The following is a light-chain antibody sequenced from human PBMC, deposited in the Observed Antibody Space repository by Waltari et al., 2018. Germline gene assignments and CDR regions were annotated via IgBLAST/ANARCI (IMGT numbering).Light chain of an antibody. CDR3: HQCAHSPLT. CDR2: DAS. CDR1: QSVTNNY. V-gene: IGKV3-20*01. Sequence: EIVLTQSPGTLSLSPGERATLSCRASQSVTNNYLAWYQQKRGQAPRLLIYDASNRATGIPDRFSGSGSGTEFTLTISRLEPEDFAVDYCHQCAHSPLTFGGGTKVEIK. J-gene: IGKJ4*01.